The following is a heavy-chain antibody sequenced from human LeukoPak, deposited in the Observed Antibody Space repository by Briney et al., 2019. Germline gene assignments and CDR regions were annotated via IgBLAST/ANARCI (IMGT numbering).Heavy chain of an antibody. CDR3: ASFYCGGDCSSA. CDR2: ISSSSSYI. Sequence: PGGSLRLSCAASGLTFSSYSMNWVRQAPGKGLEWVSSISSSSSYIYYADSVKGRFTISRDNAKNSLYLQMNSLRAEDTAVYYCASFYCGGDCSSAWGQGTLVTVSS. D-gene: IGHD2-21*01. V-gene: IGHV3-21*01. CDR1: GLTFSSYS. J-gene: IGHJ5*02.